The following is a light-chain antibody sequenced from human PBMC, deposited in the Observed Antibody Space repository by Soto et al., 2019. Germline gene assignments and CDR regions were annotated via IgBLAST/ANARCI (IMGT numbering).Light chain of an antibody. V-gene: IGKV3-11*01. Sequence: EIVLTQSPATLSLSPGERATLSCRASQSVSSYLAWYQQKPGQAPRLLTYAASNRATGIPARFSGSGSGTDFTLTISSLEPEEFAVYYCQQRSNWPPTFGGGTKVEI. CDR1: QSVSSY. CDR3: QQRSNWPPT. J-gene: IGKJ4*01. CDR2: AAS.